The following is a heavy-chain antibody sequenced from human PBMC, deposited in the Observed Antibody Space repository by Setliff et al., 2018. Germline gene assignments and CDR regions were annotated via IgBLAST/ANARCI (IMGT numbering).Heavy chain of an antibody. J-gene: IGHJ4*02. V-gene: IGHV1-2*02. Sequence: VASVKVSCKASGYTFTGYYMHWVRQAPGQGLEWMGWINPNSGGTNYAQKFQGRVTMTRDTSTSTVYMDMSSLRSEDTAVYYCARVDIVVVVAAIEFDYWGQGTLVTVSS. CDR2: INPNSGGT. D-gene: IGHD2-15*01. CDR1: GYTFTGYY. CDR3: ARVDIVVVVAAIEFDY.